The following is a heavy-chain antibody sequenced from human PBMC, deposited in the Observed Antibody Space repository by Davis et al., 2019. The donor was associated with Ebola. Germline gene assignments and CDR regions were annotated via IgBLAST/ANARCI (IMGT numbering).Heavy chain of an antibody. CDR1: GYTFTELS. CDR3: SIGGRAGGFDY. Sequence: ASVKVSCKVFGYTFTELSMHWVRQTPGKGLEWMGRFDPEDGETIFAQKFEGRVTMTEDTSKDTAYMKLSSLTSEDTAVYYCSIGGRAGGFDYWGQRTLVTVSS. V-gene: IGHV1-24*01. CDR2: FDPEDGET. J-gene: IGHJ4*02.